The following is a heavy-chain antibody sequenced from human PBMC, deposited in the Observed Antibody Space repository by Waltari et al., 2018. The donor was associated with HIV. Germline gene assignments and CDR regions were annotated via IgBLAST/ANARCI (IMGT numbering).Heavy chain of an antibody. CDR3: AKDRHGVTIYGMDV. J-gene: IGHJ6*02. CDR1: GFTFSSYG. CDR2: ISYDGSNK. D-gene: IGHD4-17*01. Sequence: QVQLVESGGGVVQPGRSLRLSCAASGFTFSSYGMHWVRQAPGKGLELLVVISYDGSNKYYADSVKGRFTISRDNSKNTLYLQMNSLRAEDTAVYYCAKDRHGVTIYGMDVWGQGTTVTVSS. V-gene: IGHV3-30*18.